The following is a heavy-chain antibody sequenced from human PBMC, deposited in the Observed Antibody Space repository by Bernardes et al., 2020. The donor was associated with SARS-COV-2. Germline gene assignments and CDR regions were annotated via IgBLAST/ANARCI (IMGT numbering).Heavy chain of an antibody. V-gene: IGHV3-23*01. J-gene: IGHJ4*02. CDR3: AKTGPYYFDY. CDR1: GFTFSSYG. CDR2: ISGRGDTK. Sequence: GGSLRLSCAASGFTFSSYGMTWVRQAPGKGLECVSSISGRGDTKLYADSVKGRFTISRDNSKNTLYLQMNSLSAEDTAVYFCAKTGPYYFDYCGQGTLVTGS.